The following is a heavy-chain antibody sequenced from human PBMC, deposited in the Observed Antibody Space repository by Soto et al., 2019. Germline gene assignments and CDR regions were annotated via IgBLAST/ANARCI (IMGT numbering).Heavy chain of an antibody. Sequence: PSETLSLTCTVSGGSISSGGYYWSWIRQHPGKGLEWIGYIYYSGSTYYNPSLKSRVTISVDTSKNQFSLKLSSVTAADTAVYYCAGQSYCSSTSCYRAFDIWGQGTMVTVSS. J-gene: IGHJ3*02. CDR1: GGSISSGGYY. V-gene: IGHV4-31*03. CDR2: IYYSGST. D-gene: IGHD2-2*01. CDR3: AGQSYCSSTSCYRAFDI.